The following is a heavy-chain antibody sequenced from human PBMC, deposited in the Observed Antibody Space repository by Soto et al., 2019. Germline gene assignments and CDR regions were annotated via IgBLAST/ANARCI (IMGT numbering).Heavy chain of an antibody. CDR3: ATYNWNDGDYYYYYGMDV. J-gene: IGHJ6*02. CDR2: ICGSGGST. CDR1: GFTFSSYA. V-gene: IGHV3-23*01. Sequence: EVQLLESGGGLVQPGGSLRLSCAASGFTFSSYAMSWVRQAPGKGLEWVSAICGSGGSTYYADSVQVRFTISRDNSKNTLYLQMNSLRAEDTAVYYYATYNWNDGDYYYYYGMDVWGQGTTVTVSS. D-gene: IGHD1-1*01.